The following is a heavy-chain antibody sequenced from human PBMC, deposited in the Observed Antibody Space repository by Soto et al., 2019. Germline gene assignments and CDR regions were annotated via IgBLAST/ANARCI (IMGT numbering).Heavy chain of an antibody. CDR3: ARCYCSVGSCFTCWHFDL. CDR2: ISIEKGDT. Sequence: QVQVVQSGAEVKKPGASVKVACKASGYSFDTFGMSWVRQAPGQGLEWMGWISIEKGDTNSAQKFQDRVTMTTDTSTSTACMELRSLTSDDTAVYYCARCYCSVGSCFTCWHFDLWGRGTLVPVSS. D-gene: IGHD2-15*01. V-gene: IGHV1-18*01. J-gene: IGHJ2*01. CDR1: GYSFDTFG.